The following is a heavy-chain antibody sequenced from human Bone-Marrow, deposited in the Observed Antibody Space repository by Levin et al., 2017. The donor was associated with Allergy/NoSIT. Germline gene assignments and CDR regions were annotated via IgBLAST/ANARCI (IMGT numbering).Heavy chain of an antibody. D-gene: IGHD1-14*01. Sequence: AGGSLRLSCVASGFTFSSYWMHWVRQAPGRGLVWVARIKGDGSSTTYAESVKGRFTISRDNAKNTLSLQMNSLRAEDTAVYYCTGQVYNWFDPWGQGTLVTVSS. CDR1: GFTFSSYW. J-gene: IGHJ5*02. CDR3: TGQVYNWFDP. V-gene: IGHV3-74*01. CDR2: IKGDGSST.